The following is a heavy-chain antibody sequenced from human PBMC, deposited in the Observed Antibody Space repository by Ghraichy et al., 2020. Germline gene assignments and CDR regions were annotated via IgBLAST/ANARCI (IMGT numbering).Heavy chain of an antibody. CDR2: IKQDGSEK. Sequence: GGSLRLSCAASGFTFSSYWMSWVRQAPGKGLEWVANIKQDGSEKYYVDSVKGRFTISRDNAKNSLYLQMNSLRAEDTAVYYCARVVHWNEFFVSLYFDYWGQGTLVTVSS. CDR3: ARVVHWNEFFVSLYFDY. V-gene: IGHV3-7*04. J-gene: IGHJ4*02. D-gene: IGHD1-1*01. CDR1: GFTFSSYW.